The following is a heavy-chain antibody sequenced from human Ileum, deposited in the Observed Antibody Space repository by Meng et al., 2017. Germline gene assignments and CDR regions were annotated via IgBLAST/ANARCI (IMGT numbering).Heavy chain of an antibody. CDR1: GFTFSSYA. CDR3: AKIYSSSAEYLQH. CDR2: ISGSGGST. V-gene: IGHV3-23*01. D-gene: IGHD6-13*01. Sequence: GESLKISCAASGFTFSSYAMSWVRQAPGKGLEWVSAISGSGGSTYYADSVKGRFTISRDNSKNTLYLQMNSLRAEDTAVYYCAKIYSSSAEYLQHWGQGTLVTVSS. J-gene: IGHJ1*01.